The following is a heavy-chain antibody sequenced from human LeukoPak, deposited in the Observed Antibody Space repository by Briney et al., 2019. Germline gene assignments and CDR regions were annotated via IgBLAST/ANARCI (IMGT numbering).Heavy chain of an antibody. V-gene: IGHV3-53*01. CDR3: ARDSSYGLYYFDY. Sequence: GGSLRLSCAASGFTVSSNYMSWVRRAPGKGLEWVSVIYSGGSTYYADSVKGRFTISRDNSKNTLYLQMNSLRAEDTAVYYCARDSSYGLYYFDYWGQGTLVTVSS. CDR1: GFTVSSNY. D-gene: IGHD5-18*01. CDR2: IYSGGST. J-gene: IGHJ4*02.